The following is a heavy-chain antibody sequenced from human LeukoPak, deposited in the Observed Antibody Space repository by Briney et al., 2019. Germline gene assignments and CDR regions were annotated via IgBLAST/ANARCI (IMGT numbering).Heavy chain of an antibody. CDR3: ATWYTSDAFDI. D-gene: IGHD2-2*02. V-gene: IGHV3-7*01. Sequence: GGSLRLSCAASGFTFSRCWMNWVRQAPGKGLEWVANIKQDGNEKYYVDSVKGRFTISRANAKNSLYLQMNSLRAEDTAVYYCATWYTSDAFDIWGQGTMVTVSS. CDR2: IKQDGNEK. J-gene: IGHJ3*02. CDR1: GFTFSRCW.